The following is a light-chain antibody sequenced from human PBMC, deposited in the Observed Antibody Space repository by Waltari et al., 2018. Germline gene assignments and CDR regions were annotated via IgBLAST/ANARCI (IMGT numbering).Light chain of an antibody. J-gene: IGKJ1*01. Sequence: EIMLTQSPGTLSLSPGERVTLSCKTSQSIGRSLAWYQQKPGQAPRLLIYGASSRATDIPDRFSGSGSGTDFSLTINTLEPEDCALYYCQHYVRLPVTFGQGTKVEIK. V-gene: IGKV3-20*01. CDR1: QSIGRS. CDR2: GAS. CDR3: QHYVRLPVT.